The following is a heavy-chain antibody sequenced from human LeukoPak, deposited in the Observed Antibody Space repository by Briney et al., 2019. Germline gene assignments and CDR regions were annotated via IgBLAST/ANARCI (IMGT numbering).Heavy chain of an antibody. Sequence: GGSLRLSCAASGFTFSSYAMHWVRQAPGKWLEWVAVISYDGSNKYYADSVKGRFTISRDNSKNTLYLQMNSLRAEDTAVYYCAAYRGAHHKTFDYWGRGTLVTVSS. V-gene: IGHV3-30*04. CDR3: AAYRGAHHKTFDY. J-gene: IGHJ4*02. CDR1: GFTFSSYA. D-gene: IGHD1-26*01. CDR2: ISYDGSNK.